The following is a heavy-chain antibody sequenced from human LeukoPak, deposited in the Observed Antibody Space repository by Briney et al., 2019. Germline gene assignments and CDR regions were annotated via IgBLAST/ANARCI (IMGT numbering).Heavy chain of an antibody. Sequence: VASVTVSFTASGYTFTSYGISWVRQAPGQGLEWMGWISAYNGNTNYAQKLQGRVTMTTDTSTSTAYMELRSLRSDDTAVYYCARVGTTGTTYDYYYYYGMDVWGQGTTVTVSS. CDR1: GYTFTSYG. V-gene: IGHV1-18*01. CDR3: ARVGTTGTTYDYYYYYGMDV. CDR2: ISAYNGNT. D-gene: IGHD1-1*01. J-gene: IGHJ6*02.